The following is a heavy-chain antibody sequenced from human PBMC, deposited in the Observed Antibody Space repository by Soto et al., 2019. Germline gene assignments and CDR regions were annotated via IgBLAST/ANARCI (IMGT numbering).Heavy chain of an antibody. Sequence: GWSLRLSCAASGFTFSSYGMHWVRQAPGKGLEWVAVIWYDGSNKYYADSVKGRFTISRDNSKNTLYLQMNSLRAEDTAVYYCARDLTLAGTWNWFDPWGPGSLVTVSS. CDR2: IWYDGSNK. J-gene: IGHJ5*02. V-gene: IGHV3-33*01. CDR3: ARDLTLAGTWNWFDP. D-gene: IGHD6-19*01. CDR1: GFTFSSYG.